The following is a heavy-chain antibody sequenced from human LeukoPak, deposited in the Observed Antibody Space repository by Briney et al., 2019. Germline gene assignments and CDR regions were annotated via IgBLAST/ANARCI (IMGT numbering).Heavy chain of an antibody. CDR1: GGSFSGYY. CDR3: ATGRRSYFI. Sequence: SETLSLTCAVYGGSFSGYYWSWIRQPPGKGLEWIGEINHSGSTNYNPSLKSRVTISVDTSKNQFSLKLSSVTAADTAVYCCATGRRSYFIWGQGTLVTVSS. V-gene: IGHV4-34*01. J-gene: IGHJ4*02. CDR2: INHSGST. D-gene: IGHD1-26*01.